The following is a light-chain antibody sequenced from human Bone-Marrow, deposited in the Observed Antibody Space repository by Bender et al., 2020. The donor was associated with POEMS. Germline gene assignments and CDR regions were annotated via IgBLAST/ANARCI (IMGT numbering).Light chain of an antibody. V-gene: IGLV2-11*01. CDR3: CSYAGAGGYTPYV. J-gene: IGLJ1*01. CDR2: DVT. Sequence: QSALTQPRSVSGSPGQSVTISCTGTSSDVGDYRYVSWFQQHPGKAPKLMIYDVTKRPSGVPDRFSGSKSGNTASLTISGLQAEDEADYYCCSYAGAGGYTPYVFGTGTKVTVL. CDR1: SSDVGDYRY.